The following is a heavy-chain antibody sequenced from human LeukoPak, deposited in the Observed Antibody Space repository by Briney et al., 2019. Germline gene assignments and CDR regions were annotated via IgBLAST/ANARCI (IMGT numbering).Heavy chain of an antibody. CDR2: IIPIFGTA. J-gene: IGHJ4*02. CDR3: AREAHGSGSYYKFYYFDY. V-gene: IGHV1-69*06. D-gene: IGHD3-10*01. CDR1: GGTFSSYA. Sequence: SVKVSCKASGGTFSSYAISWVRQAPGQGLEWMGGIIPIFGTANYAQKFQGRVTITADKSTSTAYMELSSLRAEDTAVYYCAREAHGSGSYYKFYYFDYWGQGTLVTVSS.